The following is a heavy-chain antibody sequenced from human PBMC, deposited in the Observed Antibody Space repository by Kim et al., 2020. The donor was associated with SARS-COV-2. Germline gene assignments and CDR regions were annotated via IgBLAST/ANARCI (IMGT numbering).Heavy chain of an antibody. CDR3: ARSIAVAGTPINC. D-gene: IGHD6-19*01. V-gene: IGHV1-69*02. J-gene: IGHJ4*02. Sequence: KFQGRVTITADKSTSAAYMELSSLRSEDTAVYYCARSIAVAGTPINCWGQGTLVTVSS.